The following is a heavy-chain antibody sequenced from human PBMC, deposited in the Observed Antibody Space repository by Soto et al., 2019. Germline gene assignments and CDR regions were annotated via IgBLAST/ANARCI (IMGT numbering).Heavy chain of an antibody. V-gene: IGHV3-33*01. CDR2: IWYDGSNK. CDR3: AREGATYGDYTDYYYYGMDV. D-gene: IGHD4-17*01. Sequence: QVQLVESGGGVVQPGRSLRLSCAASGFTFSSYGMHWVRQAPGKGLEWVAVIWYDGSNKYYADSVKGRFTISRGNSKNTLYLQMNSLRAEDTAVYYCAREGATYGDYTDYYYYGMDVWGQGTTVTVSS. J-gene: IGHJ6*02. CDR1: GFTFSSYG.